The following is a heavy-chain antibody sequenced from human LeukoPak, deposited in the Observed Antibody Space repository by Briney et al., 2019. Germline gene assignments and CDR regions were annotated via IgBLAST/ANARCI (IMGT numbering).Heavy chain of an antibody. J-gene: IGHJ4*02. CDR2: INPNNGGT. Sequence: ASVNVSCKAFGYTFTGYYMHWVRQAPGQGLEWMGRINPNNGGTNYAQKFQGRVTITADESTSTAYMELSSLRSEDTAVYYCASGLHFSGGSEDFDYWGQGTLVTVSS. D-gene: IGHD2-15*01. CDR1: GYTFTGYY. V-gene: IGHV1-2*06. CDR3: ASGLHFSGGSEDFDY.